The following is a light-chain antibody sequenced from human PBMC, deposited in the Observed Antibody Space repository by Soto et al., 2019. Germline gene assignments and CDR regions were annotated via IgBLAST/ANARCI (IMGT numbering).Light chain of an antibody. CDR2: GKN. V-gene: IGLV1-40*01. Sequence: QSVLTQPPSVSGAPGQRITISCTGDSSSIGAGFDVHWYQHLPGTAPKLLIYGKNNRPSGVPDRFSGSKSGTSASLAINGLQAEDEADYYCQSYDKGLSGSVWVFGGGTKLTVL. CDR3: QSYDKGLSGSVWV. J-gene: IGLJ3*02. CDR1: SSSIGAGFD.